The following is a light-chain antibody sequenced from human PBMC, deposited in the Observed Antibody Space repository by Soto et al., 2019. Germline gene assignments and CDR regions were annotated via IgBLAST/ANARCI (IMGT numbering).Light chain of an antibody. V-gene: IGLV2-14*01. CDR2: DVT. CDR3: SSFTSSITYV. J-gene: IGLJ1*01. Sequence: QPVLTQPASVSGSPGQSITISCTGTSSDVGGHNAVSWYRQDPGKAPKLVIYDVTNRPSGVSNRFSGSKSGNTASLTISGLQTEDEADYYCSSFTSSITYVFGTGTKVTVL. CDR1: SSDVGGHNA.